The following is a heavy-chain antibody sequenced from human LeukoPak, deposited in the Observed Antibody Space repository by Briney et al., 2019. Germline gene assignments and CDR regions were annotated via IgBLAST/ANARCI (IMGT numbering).Heavy chain of an antibody. V-gene: IGHV3-21*01. CDR3: ARVTTGTRGDY. J-gene: IGHJ4*02. D-gene: IGHD3-22*01. CDR1: GFTFSSYS. Sequence: GGSLRLSCAASGFTFSSYSMNWVRQAPGKGLEWVSSISSSSSNIYYADSVKGRFTISRDNAKNSLYLQMNSLRAEDTAVYYCARVTTGTRGDYWGQGTLVTVSS. CDR2: ISSSSSNI.